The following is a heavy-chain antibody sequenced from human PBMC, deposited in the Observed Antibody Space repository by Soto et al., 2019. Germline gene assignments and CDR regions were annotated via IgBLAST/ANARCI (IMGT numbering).Heavy chain of an antibody. D-gene: IGHD3-10*01. CDR2: ISSSSSYI. CDR1: GFTFSSYS. J-gene: IGHJ4*02. V-gene: IGHV3-21*01. CDR3: ARDGYYGSGIFDY. Sequence: GGSLRLSCAASGFTFSSYSMNWVRQAPVKGLEWVSSISSSSSYIYYADSVKGRFTISRDNAKNSLYLQMNSLRAEDTAVYYCARDGYYGSGIFDYWGQGTLVTVSS.